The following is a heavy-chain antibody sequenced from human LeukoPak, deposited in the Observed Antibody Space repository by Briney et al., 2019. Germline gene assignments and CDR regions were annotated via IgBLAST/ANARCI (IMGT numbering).Heavy chain of an antibody. V-gene: IGHV3-53*05. D-gene: IGHD5-24*01. J-gene: IGHJ4*02. Sequence: GGSLRLSCAASGFTVSSNYMSWVRQAPGKGLEWVSVIYSGGSTYYADSVKGRFTISRDNSKNTLYLQMNSLRVEDTAVYYCAKDRGDGYPTHFDCWGQGTLVTVSS. CDR1: GFTVSSNY. CDR3: AKDRGDGYPTHFDC. CDR2: IYSGGST.